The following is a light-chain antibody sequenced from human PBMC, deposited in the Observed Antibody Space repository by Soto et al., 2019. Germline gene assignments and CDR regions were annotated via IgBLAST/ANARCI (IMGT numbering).Light chain of an antibody. CDR3: AAWDGGLSGPYV. Sequence: QSALTQPPSASGTPGQRVTISCSGSSSNIGNNYVYLYQKLPGTAPKLLIYRNNQRPSGVPDRFSGSKSGTSASLAISGLRSEDEADYYCAAWDGGLSGPYVFGTGTKLTVL. J-gene: IGLJ1*01. CDR1: SSNIGNNY. CDR2: RNN. V-gene: IGLV1-47*01.